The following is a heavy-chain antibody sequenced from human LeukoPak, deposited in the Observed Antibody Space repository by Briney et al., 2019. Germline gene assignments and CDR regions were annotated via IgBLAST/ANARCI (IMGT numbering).Heavy chain of an antibody. CDR1: GFTFSSYA. CDR2: ISSSSTTI. J-gene: IGHJ5*02. D-gene: IGHD6-6*01. V-gene: IGHV3-48*04. CDR3: ARSAYSSS. Sequence: GGSLRLSCAASGFTFSSYAMSWVRQAPGKGLEWVSYISSSSTTIYYADSVKGRFTISRDNAKNSLYLQMNSLRAEDTAVYYCARSAYSSSWGQGTLVTVSS.